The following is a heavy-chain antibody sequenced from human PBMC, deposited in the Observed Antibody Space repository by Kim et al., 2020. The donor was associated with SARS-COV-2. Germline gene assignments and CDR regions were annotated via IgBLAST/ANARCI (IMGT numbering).Heavy chain of an antibody. J-gene: IGHJ4*02. Sequence: GGSLRLSCAASGFTFASYGMHWARQAPGKGLEWVAIVSSDGYTTYYADSVKGRFTISRDNFQNTLYLQMNSLRPEDTAVFYCAKGIAVADFFDYWGQGTLVTVSS. CDR1: GFTFASYG. CDR2: VSSDGYTT. V-gene: IGHV3-30*18. CDR3: AKGIAVADFFDY. D-gene: IGHD6-19*01.